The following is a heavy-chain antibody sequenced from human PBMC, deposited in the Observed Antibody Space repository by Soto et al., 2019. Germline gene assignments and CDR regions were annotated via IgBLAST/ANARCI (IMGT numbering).Heavy chain of an antibody. J-gene: IGHJ4*02. CDR1: GGTFSSYA. D-gene: IGHD2-21*02. V-gene: IGHV1-69*13. CDR3: ARGGHIAVVTASFDY. CDR2: IVPIVDTS. Sequence: ASVKVSCKTSGGTFSSYAISWVRQAPGQGLEWMGGIVPIVDTSTYAQKFQGRVTITADESTSTVYMELSSLRSADTAVYYCARGGHIAVVTASFDYWGQGTLVTVSS.